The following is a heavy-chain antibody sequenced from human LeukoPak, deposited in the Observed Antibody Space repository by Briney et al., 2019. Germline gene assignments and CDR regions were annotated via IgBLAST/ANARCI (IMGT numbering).Heavy chain of an antibody. D-gene: IGHD2-15*01. V-gene: IGHV3-7*01. CDR2: IKQDGIEK. Sequence: GGPLRLSCAASGFPFSSYWMSWVRRAPGRGLEGVGNIKQDGIEKYYVGSVKGRFTISRDNAKNALYLQMNSLRAEDTAVYYCARKYCSSGSCCAGCLAFDMWGQGTMVTVSS. J-gene: IGHJ3*02. CDR3: ARKYCSSGSCCAGCLAFDM. CDR1: GFPFSSYW.